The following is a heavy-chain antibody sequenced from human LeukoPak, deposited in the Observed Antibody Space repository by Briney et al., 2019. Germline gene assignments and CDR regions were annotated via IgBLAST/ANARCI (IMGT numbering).Heavy chain of an antibody. CDR1: GFTFSSYS. CDR2: ISSSSSTI. Sequence: PGGSLRLSCAASGFTFSSYSMNWVRQAPGKGLEWVSYISSSSSTIYYADSVKGRFTISRDNSKNTLYLQMNSLRAEDTAVYYCAKVRADYYDSSGPLGGFGYWGQGTLVTVSS. V-gene: IGHV3-48*01. D-gene: IGHD3-22*01. J-gene: IGHJ4*02. CDR3: AKVRADYYDSSGPLGGFGY.